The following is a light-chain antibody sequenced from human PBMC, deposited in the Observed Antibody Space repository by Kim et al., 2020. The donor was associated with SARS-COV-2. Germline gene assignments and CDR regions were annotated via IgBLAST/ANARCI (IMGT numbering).Light chain of an antibody. V-gene: IGKV3-15*01. CDR3: QQYTNWPLT. CDR1: QGVSSS. J-gene: IGKJ4*01. Sequence: CPGESAPRACGAGQGVSSSVAWYRQNPGQAPRLLIYGASTRATGIPARFSGSGSGTEFTLTISSLQSEDFAVYYCQQYTNWPLTFGGGTKVDIK. CDR2: GAS.